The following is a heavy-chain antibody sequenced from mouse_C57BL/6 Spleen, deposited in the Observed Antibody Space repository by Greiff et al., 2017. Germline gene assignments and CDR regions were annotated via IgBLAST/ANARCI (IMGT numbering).Heavy chain of an antibody. CDR1: GYSITSGYY. V-gene: IGHV3-6*01. CDR2: ISYDGIN. CDR3: ARDPPYGSSSDV. J-gene: IGHJ1*03. D-gene: IGHD1-1*01. Sequence: DVKLQESGPGLVKPSQSLSLTCSVTGYSITSGYYWNWIRQFPGNKLEWMVYISYDGINNYNPSLKNLISISRDTSKNQFFLKLNSVTTEDTATYYCARDPPYGSSSDVWGTGTTLTVSS.